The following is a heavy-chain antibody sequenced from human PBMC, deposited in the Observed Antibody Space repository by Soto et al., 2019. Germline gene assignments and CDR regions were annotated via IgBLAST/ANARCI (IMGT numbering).Heavy chain of an antibody. CDR3: AKYHSSGSYRTSDY. J-gene: IGHJ4*02. V-gene: IGHV3-23*01. CDR1: GFTFSSYA. CDR2: ISGSGGNT. Sequence: PGGSLRLSCAASGFTFSSYAMSWVRQAPGKGLEWVSAISGSGGNTYYADSVKGRFTISRDNSKNTLYLQMNSLRAEDTAVYYCAKYHSSGSYRTSDYWGQGTLVTVSS. D-gene: IGHD1-26*01.